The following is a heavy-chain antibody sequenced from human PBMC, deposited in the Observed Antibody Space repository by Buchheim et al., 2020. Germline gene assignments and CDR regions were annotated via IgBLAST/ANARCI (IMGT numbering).Heavy chain of an antibody. Sequence: QLQLQESGPGLVKPSETLSLTCTASGGSISSSSYYWGWIRQPPGKGLEWIGSIYYSGSTYYNPSLKSRVTISVDTSKNQFSLKLSSVTAADTAVYYCARPYYDFWSSYYPYYYCYMDVWGKGTT. V-gene: IGHV4-39*01. D-gene: IGHD3-3*01. CDR3: ARPYYDFWSSYYPYYYCYMDV. CDR1: GGSISSSSYY. J-gene: IGHJ6*03. CDR2: IYYSGST.